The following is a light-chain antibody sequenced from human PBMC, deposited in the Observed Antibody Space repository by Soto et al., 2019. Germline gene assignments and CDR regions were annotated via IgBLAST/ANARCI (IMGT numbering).Light chain of an antibody. CDR1: QSIKNY. V-gene: IGKV1-39*01. J-gene: IGKJ5*01. CDR2: GAS. CDR3: QQGYSTTPIT. Sequence: DIQMTQSPSSLSAAIGDRVTITCRASQSIKNYLNWYQHKPGAAPKLLIFGASNLESGVPSRFSGSGPGTEFPLSISSLQPEDFANYYCQQGYSTTPITFGQGTRVEIK.